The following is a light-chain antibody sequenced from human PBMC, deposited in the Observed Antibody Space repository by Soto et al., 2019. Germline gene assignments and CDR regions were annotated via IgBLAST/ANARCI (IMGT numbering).Light chain of an antibody. CDR2: DVS. Sequence: QSVLTQPRSVPGSPGQSVTISCTGTSSDIGGYNYVSWYQQHPGKAPKLMIYDVSERPSGVPDRFSASKSGNTASLTISGLQAEDEAVYYCCSYAGSYTHVLFGGGTKVTVL. V-gene: IGLV2-11*01. CDR1: SSDIGGYNY. CDR3: CSYAGSYTHVL. J-gene: IGLJ2*01.